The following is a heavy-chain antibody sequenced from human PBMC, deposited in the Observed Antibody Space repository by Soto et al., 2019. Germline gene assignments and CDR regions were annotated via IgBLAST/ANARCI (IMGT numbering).Heavy chain of an antibody. D-gene: IGHD2-15*01. CDR3: ARAAPVCGGGSCYSFFWFSAY. CDR2: IYYSGST. V-gene: IGHV4-59*01. J-gene: IGHJ1*01. Sequence: GTSISYGGSRIRQKTGKGLEWIGYIYYSGSTNYNPSLKSRVTISVDTSKNQFSLKLSSVTAADTAVYYCARAAPVCGGGSCYSFFWFSAYWGQGALDT. CDR1: GTSISYG.